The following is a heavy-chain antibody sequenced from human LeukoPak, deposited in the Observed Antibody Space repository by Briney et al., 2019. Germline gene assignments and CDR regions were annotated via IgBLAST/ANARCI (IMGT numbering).Heavy chain of an antibody. V-gene: IGHV4-59*01. CDR3: ARVLSGYFYYFDY. Sequence: PSETLSLTCTVSGGSISSYYWSWIRQPPGKGLEGIGYIYYSGSTNYNPSLKSRVTISVDTSKNQFSLKLSSVTAADTAVYYCARVLSGYFYYFDYWGQGTLVTVSS. CDR1: GGSISSYY. J-gene: IGHJ4*02. CDR2: IYYSGST. D-gene: IGHD5-12*01.